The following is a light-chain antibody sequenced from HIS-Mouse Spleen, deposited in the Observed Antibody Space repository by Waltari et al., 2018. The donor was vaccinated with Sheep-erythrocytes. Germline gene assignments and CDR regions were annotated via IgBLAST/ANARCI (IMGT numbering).Light chain of an antibody. CDR3: QQYDNLLT. V-gene: IGKV1-33*01. CDR2: DAS. J-gene: IGKJ4*01. CDR1: QDISNY. Sequence: DIQMTQSPSSLSASVGDRVTITCQARQDISNYLNWYQQKPGKAPKLLIYDASNSEAGVPSRFSGSGSGTDFTFTISSLQPEDIATYYCQQYDNLLTFGGGTKVEIK.